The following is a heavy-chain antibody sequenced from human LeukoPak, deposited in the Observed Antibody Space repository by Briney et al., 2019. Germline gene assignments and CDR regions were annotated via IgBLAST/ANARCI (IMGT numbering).Heavy chain of an antibody. CDR1: GFNFVDSA. D-gene: IGHD5-12*01. Sequence: HSGGSLRLSCAASGFNFVDSAMSWVRQTPRKGLEWVSLISFNGRNTYYGDSVKGRFTISRDNSKDTVYLQMNSLRAEDTAIFYCARDIELSTWGPGTMVTVSS. V-gene: IGHV3-23*01. CDR2: ISFNGRNT. CDR3: ARDIELST. J-gene: IGHJ3*01.